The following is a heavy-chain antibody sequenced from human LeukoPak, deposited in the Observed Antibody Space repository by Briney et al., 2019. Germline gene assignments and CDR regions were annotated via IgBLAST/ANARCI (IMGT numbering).Heavy chain of an antibody. CDR1: GFTFSSYA. D-gene: IGHD3-3*01. Sequence: AGGSLRLSCAASGFTFSSYAMSWVRQAPGKGLEWVSAISGSGGSTYYADSVKGRFTISRDNSKNTLYLQMNSLRAEDTAVYYCAKGSWGYDFWSGYYTYFDYWGQGTLVTVSS. CDR3: AKGSWGYDFWSGYYTYFDY. V-gene: IGHV3-23*01. J-gene: IGHJ4*02. CDR2: ISGSGGST.